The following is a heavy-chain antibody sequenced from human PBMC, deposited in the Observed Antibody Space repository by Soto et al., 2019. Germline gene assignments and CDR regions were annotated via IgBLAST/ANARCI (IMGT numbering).Heavy chain of an antibody. J-gene: IGHJ4*02. CDR3: ARGQGPAGYSSSSLGY. D-gene: IGHD6-13*01. Sequence: QVQLVQSGAEVKKPGASVKVSCKASGYTFTSYAMHWVRQAPGQRLEGMGWINAGNGNTKYSQKFQGRVTITRDTSESKAYMELSSLRSEDTAVYYWARGQGPAGYSSSSLGYWGQGTMVTVSS. V-gene: IGHV1-3*01. CDR2: INAGNGNT. CDR1: GYTFTSYA.